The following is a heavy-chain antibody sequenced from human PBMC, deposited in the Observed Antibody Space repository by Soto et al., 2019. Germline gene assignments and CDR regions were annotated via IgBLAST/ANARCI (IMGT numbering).Heavy chain of an antibody. J-gene: IGHJ6*02. V-gene: IGHV3-30-3*01. Sequence: PGGSLRLSCAASGFTFSSYAMHWVRQAPGKGLEWVAVISYDGSNKYYADSVKGRFTISRDNSKNTLYLQMNSLRAEDTAVYYCARAGAYCISTSCYEDYYYGMDVWGQGTTVTVSS. CDR2: ISYDGSNK. CDR1: GFTFSSYA. D-gene: IGHD2-2*01. CDR3: ARAGAYCISTSCYEDYYYGMDV.